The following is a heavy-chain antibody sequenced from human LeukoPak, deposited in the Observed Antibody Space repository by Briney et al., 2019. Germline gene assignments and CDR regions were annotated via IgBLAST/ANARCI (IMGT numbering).Heavy chain of an antibody. D-gene: IGHD3-3*01. CDR1: GFTFSSYG. V-gene: IGHV3-33*06. J-gene: IGHJ3*02. Sequence: GRSLRLSCAASGFTFSSYGMHWVRQAPGKGLEWVAVIWYDGSNKYYADSVKGRFTISRDNSKNTLYLQMNSLRAEDTAVYYCAKDGSSGYYTAPAFDIWGQGTMVTVSS. CDR3: AKDGSSGYYTAPAFDI. CDR2: IWYDGSNK.